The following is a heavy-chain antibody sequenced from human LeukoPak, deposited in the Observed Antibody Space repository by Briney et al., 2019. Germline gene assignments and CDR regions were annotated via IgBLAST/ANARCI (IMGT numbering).Heavy chain of an antibody. Sequence: GGSLRLSCTASGFTFGDYAMSWFRQAPGKGLEWVGRIKSKTDGGTTDYAAPVKGRFTISRDDSKNTLYLQMNSLKTEDAAVYYCTTDNVGGSGYYLDAFDIWGQGTMVTVSS. V-gene: IGHV3-15*01. CDR2: IKSKTDGGTT. CDR1: GFTFGDYA. CDR3: TTDNVGGSGYYLDAFDI. D-gene: IGHD3-22*01. J-gene: IGHJ3*02.